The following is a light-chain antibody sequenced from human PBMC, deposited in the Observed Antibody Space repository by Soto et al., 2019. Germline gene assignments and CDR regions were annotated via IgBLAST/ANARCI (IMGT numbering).Light chain of an antibody. Sequence: HLTHYRSSLSASVGYIVTITCRASQGISSYLAWYQQKPGKAPKLLIYAASTLQSGVPSRFSGSGSGTDFTLTISSLQPEDFATYYCQQLNSYPFTFGGGRNVDIK. CDR1: QGISSY. V-gene: IGKV1-9*01. CDR2: AAS. J-gene: IGKJ4*01. CDR3: QQLNSYPFT.